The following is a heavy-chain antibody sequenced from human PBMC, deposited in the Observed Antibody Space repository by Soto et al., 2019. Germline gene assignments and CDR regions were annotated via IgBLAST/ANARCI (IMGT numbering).Heavy chain of an antibody. V-gene: IGHV4-34*01. J-gene: IGHJ6*02. CDR3: ARGGYSYGYYYYGMDV. CDR2: INHSGST. D-gene: IGHD5-18*01. Sequence: SETLSLTCAVYGGSFSGYYWSWIRQPPGKGLEWIGEINHSGSTNYNPSLKSRVTISVDTSKNQFSLKLSSVTATDTAVYYCARGGYSYGYYYYGMDVWGQGTTVTVSS. CDR1: GGSFSGYY.